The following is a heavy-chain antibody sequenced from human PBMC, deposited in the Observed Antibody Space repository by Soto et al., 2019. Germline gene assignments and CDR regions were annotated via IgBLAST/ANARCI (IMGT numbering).Heavy chain of an antibody. D-gene: IGHD3-10*01. CDR2: MSGTAGNT. CDR3: AKKYYFGSGSYVFYFDY. V-gene: IGHV3-23*01. Sequence: EVQLLESGGGSVQPGGSLRLSCAASGFTFSNYAMTRVRQAPGKGLEWVSTMSGTAGNTYYADSVKGRFTISRDNSKNTLYLQMNSLRAEDTAVYYCAKKYYFGSGSYVFYFDYWGQGTLVTVSS. CDR1: GFTFSNYA. J-gene: IGHJ4*02.